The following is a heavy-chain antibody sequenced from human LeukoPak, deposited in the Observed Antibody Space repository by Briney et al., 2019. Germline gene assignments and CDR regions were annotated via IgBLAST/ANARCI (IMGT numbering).Heavy chain of an antibody. CDR3: ARVGNSLFGAATDAFDV. J-gene: IGHJ3*01. D-gene: IGHD3-3*01. CDR1: GFTFDDYA. CDR2: INWNGESR. Sequence: GGSLRLSCAASGFTFDDYAMSWVRHVPGRGLEWVSFINWNGESRGYVDSVKGRFTISRDTATNSLYLEMNSLRGEDTAFFYCARVGNSLFGAATDAFDVWSQGTLVTVSS. V-gene: IGHV3-20*04.